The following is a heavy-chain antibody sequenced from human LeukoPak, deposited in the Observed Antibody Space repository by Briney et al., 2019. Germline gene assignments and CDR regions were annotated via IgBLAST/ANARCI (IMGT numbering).Heavy chain of an antibody. CDR2: ISAYNGNT. Sequence: ASVKVSCKASGYTFTSYGISWVRQAPGQGLEWMGWISAYNGNTNYAQKLQGRVTMTIDTSTSTAYMELRSLRSDDTAVYYCARDHYVTMVRGVIPLDYWGQGTLVTVSS. V-gene: IGHV1-18*01. CDR3: ARDHYVTMVRGVIPLDY. J-gene: IGHJ4*02. D-gene: IGHD3-10*01. CDR1: GYTFTSYG.